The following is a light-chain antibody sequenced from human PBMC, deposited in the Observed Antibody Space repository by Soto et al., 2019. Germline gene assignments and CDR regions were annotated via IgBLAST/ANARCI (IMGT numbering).Light chain of an antibody. J-gene: IGKJ2*01. CDR1: QDITNY. V-gene: IGKV1-33*01. Sequence: DIQMTQSPSSLSSSVGDRVTITCQSSQDITNYLNWYQQKPGKAPKILIYDASNLETGVPSRFTGSGSGTDFTFTISSLQPEHFETYFCQHYDNIPYTFGQGTKVDIK. CDR2: DAS. CDR3: QHYDNIPYT.